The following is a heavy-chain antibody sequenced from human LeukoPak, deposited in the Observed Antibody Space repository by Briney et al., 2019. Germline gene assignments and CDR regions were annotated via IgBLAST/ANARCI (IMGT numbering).Heavy chain of an antibody. CDR1: GFAFSSYA. J-gene: IGHJ4*02. CDR2: ISGTGGRT. D-gene: IGHD6-13*01. V-gene: IGHV3-23*01. Sequence: GGSLRLSCAASGFAFSSYAMSWVRQAPGKGLEWVSSISGTGGRTYYADSVKGRFIISRDNSKNTLDLQMNSLRADDTAVYYCARDGYSNYWYLNLWGQGTLVTVSS. CDR3: ARDGYSNYWYLNL.